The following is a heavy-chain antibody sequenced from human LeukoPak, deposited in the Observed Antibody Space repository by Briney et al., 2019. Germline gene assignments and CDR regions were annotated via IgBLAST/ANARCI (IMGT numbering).Heavy chain of an antibody. J-gene: IGHJ5*02. CDR1: GFTFSSYA. V-gene: IGHV3-30-3*01. CDR2: ISYDGSNK. CDR3: ARASAAAGTNWFDP. Sequence: GRSLRLSCAASGFTFSSYATHWVRQAPGKGLEWVAVISYDGSNKYYADSVKGRFTISRDNSKNTLHLQMNSLRAEDTAVYYCARASAAAGTNWFDPWGQGTLVTVSS. D-gene: IGHD6-13*01.